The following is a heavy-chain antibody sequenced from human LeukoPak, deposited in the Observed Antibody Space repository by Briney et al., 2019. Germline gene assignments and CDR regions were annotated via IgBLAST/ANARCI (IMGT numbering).Heavy chain of an antibody. V-gene: IGHV1-24*01. J-gene: IGHJ4*02. CDR3: ATEEYCSGGSCYGINDY. CDR2: FDPEDGET. CDR1: GYTLTELS. D-gene: IGHD2-15*01. Sequence: ASVKVSCKVSGYTLTELSMHWVRQAPGKGLEWMGGFDPEDGETIYAQKFQGRVTMTEDTSTDTAYMELSSLRSEDTAVYYCATEEYCSGGSCYGINDYWGQGTLVTVSS.